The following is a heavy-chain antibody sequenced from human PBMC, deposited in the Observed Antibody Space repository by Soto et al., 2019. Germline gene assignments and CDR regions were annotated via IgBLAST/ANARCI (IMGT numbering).Heavy chain of an antibody. CDR1: GASIISDGYY. CDR3: ARGITMKLGVQGDAPDNYYFDS. CDR2: IHYSGGATYSP. J-gene: IGHJ4*02. D-gene: IGHD3-22*01. V-gene: IGHV4-31*03. Sequence: SETLSLTCTVSGASIISDGYYWTWIRQHPGKVLEWLGYIHYSGGATYSPSYNPSLKSRIAISVDTSKNQFSLKLRSVTAADTAVYYCARGITMKLGVQGDAPDNYYFDSWGQGSLVTVS.